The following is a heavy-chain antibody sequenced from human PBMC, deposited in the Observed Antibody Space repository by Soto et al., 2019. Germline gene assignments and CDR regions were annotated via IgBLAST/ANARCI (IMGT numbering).Heavy chain of an antibody. Sequence: QVPLVQSGAEVKKPGASVKVSCKASGYTFTGYYMHWVRQAPGQGLEWMGWINPNSGGTNYAQKFQGWVTMTRDTSVSTAYMEGSRLRSDGPAVYHCARERRAPYYDLWRCPYYYFDYWGQGTLVTVCS. CDR3: ARERRAPYYDLWRCPYYYFDY. J-gene: IGHJ4*02. CDR1: GYTFTGYY. V-gene: IGHV1-2*04. CDR2: INPNSGGT. D-gene: IGHD3-3*01.